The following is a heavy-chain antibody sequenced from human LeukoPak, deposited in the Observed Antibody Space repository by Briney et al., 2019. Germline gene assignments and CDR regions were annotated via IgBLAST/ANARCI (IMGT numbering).Heavy chain of an antibody. Sequence: PGGSLSLSCAASGLTVTTNYMSWVRQAPGKGLEWVSVIHSGESTYYADSVKGRFTISRDNSKNILYLQMNSLRAEDTAIYYCARCTTASSGWCNWLDPWGQGTLVTVSS. CDR1: GLTVTTNY. J-gene: IGHJ5*02. D-gene: IGHD3-22*01. V-gene: IGHV3-66*01. CDR2: IHSGEST. CDR3: ARCTTASSGWCNWLDP.